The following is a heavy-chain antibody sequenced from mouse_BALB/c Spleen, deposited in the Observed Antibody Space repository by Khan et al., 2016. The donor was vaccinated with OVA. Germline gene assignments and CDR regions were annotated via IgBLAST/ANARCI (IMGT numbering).Heavy chain of an antibody. Sequence: VQLKQSGPELVKPGASVKISCKASGYTFTDYNMDWVKQSHGKSLEWIGDITPNNGGTNYNQKFKGKATLTVDKSSSTAYMELRSLTSEDTAVYYCTRGGLGSPFDYWGQGTTLTVSS. CDR1: GYTFTDYN. D-gene: IGHD1-1*01. V-gene: IGHV1-18*01. CDR3: TRGGLGSPFDY. CDR2: ITPNNGGT. J-gene: IGHJ2*01.